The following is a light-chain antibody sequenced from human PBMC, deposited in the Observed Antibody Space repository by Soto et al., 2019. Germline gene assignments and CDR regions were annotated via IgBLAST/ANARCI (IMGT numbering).Light chain of an antibody. J-gene: IGKJ5*01. Sequence: EVVLTQSPVTLSLSPGERATLSCSASQSFRGLLAWYQQKPGQAPRLLIYDASNRATGIPARFSGSGSGTDFTLTISSLEPEDFAVYYCQQRSNWPISFGQGTRLEIK. CDR3: QQRSNWPIS. CDR1: QSFRGL. V-gene: IGKV3-11*01. CDR2: DAS.